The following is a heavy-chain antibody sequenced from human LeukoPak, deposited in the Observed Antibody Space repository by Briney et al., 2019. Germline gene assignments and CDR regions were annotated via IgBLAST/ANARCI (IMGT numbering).Heavy chain of an antibody. V-gene: IGHV3-9*01. CDR1: GFTFNNYW. J-gene: IGHJ4*02. Sequence: QAWGALRLSCAASGFTFNNYWMHWVRQAPGKGLEWVSGISWNSGSIGYADSVKGRFTISRDNAKNSLYLQMNSLRAEDTALYYCAKGPYCSGGSCYSGFDYWGQGTLVTVSS. CDR3: AKGPYCSGGSCYSGFDY. D-gene: IGHD2-15*01. CDR2: ISWNSGSI.